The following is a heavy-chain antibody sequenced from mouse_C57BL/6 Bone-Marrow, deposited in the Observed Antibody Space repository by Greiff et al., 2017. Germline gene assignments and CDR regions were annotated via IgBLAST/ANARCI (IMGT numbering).Heavy chain of an antibody. CDR3: ARLGGLRQYYFDD. D-gene: IGHD3-2*02. CDR1: GYTFTSYT. J-gene: IGHJ2*01. V-gene: IGHV1-4*01. CDR2: IYPSSGYT. Sequence: QVQLQQSGAELARPGASVKMSCKASGYTFTSYTMHWVKQRSGPGLEWIGYIYPSSGYTKYNQKFKDKATLTADKSSSTAYMQLSSLTSEDSAVYYCARLGGLRQYYFDDWGQGTTLTVSS.